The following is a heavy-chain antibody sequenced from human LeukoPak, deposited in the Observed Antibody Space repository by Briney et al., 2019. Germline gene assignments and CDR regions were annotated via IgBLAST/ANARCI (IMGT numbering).Heavy chain of an antibody. CDR3: ARDRYYYDSSGSSQIDY. D-gene: IGHD3-22*01. CDR2: INPNSGGT. CDR1: GYTFSGYY. Sequence: ASVKVSCKASGYTFSGYYLHWVRQAPGQGLEWMGRINPNSGGTNYAQKFQGRVTMTRDTSISTAYMELSRLRSDDTAVYSCARDRYYYDSSGSSQIDYWGQGTLVTVSS. J-gene: IGHJ4*02. V-gene: IGHV1-2*06.